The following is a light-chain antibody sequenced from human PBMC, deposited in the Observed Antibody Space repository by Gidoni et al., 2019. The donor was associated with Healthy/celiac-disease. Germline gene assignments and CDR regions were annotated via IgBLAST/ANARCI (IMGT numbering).Light chain of an antibody. Sequence: DIQMTQSQSSLSASVGDRVTITCQASQDISNYLNWYQQKPGKAPKLLIYDASNLETGVPSRFSGRGSGTDFTFTISSLQPEDIATYYCQQYDNLPRSTFXQXTKLELK. CDR3: QQYDNLPRST. CDR2: DAS. CDR1: QDISNY. V-gene: IGKV1-33*01. J-gene: IGKJ2*01.